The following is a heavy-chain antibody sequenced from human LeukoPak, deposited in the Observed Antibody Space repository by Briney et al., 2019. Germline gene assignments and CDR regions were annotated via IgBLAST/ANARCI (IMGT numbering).Heavy chain of an antibody. Sequence: TSETLSLTCAVYGGSFSGYYWSWIRQPPGKGLEWIGEVNHSGSTNYNPSLKSRVTISVDTSKNQFSLKLSSVTAADTAVYYCPRDSGLGSGWPSDWYFDLWGRGTLVTVSS. CDR1: GGSFSGYY. CDR3: PRDSGLGSGWPSDWYFDL. CDR2: VNHSGST. J-gene: IGHJ2*01. D-gene: IGHD6-19*01. V-gene: IGHV4-34*01.